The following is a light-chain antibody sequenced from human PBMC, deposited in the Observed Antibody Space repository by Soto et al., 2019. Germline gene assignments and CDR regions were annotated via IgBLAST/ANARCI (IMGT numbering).Light chain of an antibody. Sequence: EIVLTQSPGSLSLSPGERATLSCRASHIVTSTYLAWYQHKPGQPPRVLIYGASNRVTGIPDRFSGSGAGTDFTLTISRLEPEDFALYFCQQCATSPWTFGQGTKGEI. J-gene: IGKJ1*01. V-gene: IGKV3-20*01. CDR1: HIVTSTY. CDR2: GAS. CDR3: QQCATSPWT.